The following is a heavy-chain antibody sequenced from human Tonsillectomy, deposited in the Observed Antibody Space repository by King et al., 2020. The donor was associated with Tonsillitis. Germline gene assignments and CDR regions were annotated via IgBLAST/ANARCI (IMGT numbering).Heavy chain of an antibody. CDR2: INHSGST. D-gene: IGHD1-20*01. V-gene: IGHV4-34*01. J-gene: IGHJ6*02. Sequence: VQLQQWGAGLLKPSETLSLTCAVYGGSFSGYYWSWLRQPPGKGLEWIGEINHSGSTNYNPSLKSRVTISVDKSKYQFSLKQNSVTAADSAVYYCARGRITGTSGGMDVWGQGTTVTVSS. CDR3: ARGRITGTSGGMDV. CDR1: GGSFSGYY.